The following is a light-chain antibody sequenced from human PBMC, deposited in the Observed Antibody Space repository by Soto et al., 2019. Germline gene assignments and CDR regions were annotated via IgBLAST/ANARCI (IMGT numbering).Light chain of an antibody. J-gene: IGKJ3*01. CDR2: GAF. CDR3: QQYGSSFT. CDR1: QSVSWRE. Sequence: EIVLTQSPGTLSLSPGERATLSCRASQSVSWRELAWYQQKPGQAPRLLIYGAFSRATGIPDRFSGSGSGTDFTLTISRLEPEDFAVYYCQQYGSSFTFGPGTKVDIK. V-gene: IGKV3-20*01.